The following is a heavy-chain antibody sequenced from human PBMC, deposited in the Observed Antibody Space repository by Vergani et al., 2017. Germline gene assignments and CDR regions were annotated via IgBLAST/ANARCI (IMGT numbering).Heavy chain of an antibody. Sequence: QVQLVESGGGVVQPGRSLRLSCAASGFTFSSYAMHWVRQAPGKGLEWVAVISYDGSNKYYADSVKGRFTISRDNAKNSLYLQMNSLRAEDTAVYYCARDLRITGTTSMDVWGKGTTVTVSS. J-gene: IGHJ6*03. CDR2: ISYDGSNK. V-gene: IGHV3-30*07. D-gene: IGHD1-7*01. CDR1: GFTFSSYA. CDR3: ARDLRITGTTSMDV.